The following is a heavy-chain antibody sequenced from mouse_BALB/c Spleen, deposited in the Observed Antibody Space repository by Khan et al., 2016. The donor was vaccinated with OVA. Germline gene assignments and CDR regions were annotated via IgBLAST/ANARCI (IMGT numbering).Heavy chain of an antibody. CDR1: GYSFTSYW. Sequence: VRLQQSGTVLARPGASVKMSCKASGYSFTSYWMHWVQQRPGQGLEWIGAIYPGNSDTRFNQKFKGKATLTAVTSANTAYMELSSLTNEDSAVYYCTRSYDSYYFDYWGQGTTRTVSS. V-gene: IGHV1-5*01. CDR3: TRSYDSYYFDY. J-gene: IGHJ2*01. CDR2: IYPGNSDT. D-gene: IGHD2-4*01.